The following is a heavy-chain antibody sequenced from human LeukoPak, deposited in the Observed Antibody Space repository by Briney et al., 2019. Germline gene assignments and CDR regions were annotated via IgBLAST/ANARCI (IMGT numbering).Heavy chain of an antibody. Sequence: SETLSLTCAVYGGSFSGYYWSWIRQPPGKGLEWIGEINHSGSTNYNPSLKSRVTISVDTSKNQFSLKLSPVTAADTAVYYCARGHVLRFLEWFRATYYYYYYMDVWGKGTTVTISS. CDR1: GGSFSGYY. CDR2: INHSGST. CDR3: ARGHVLRFLEWFRATYYYYYYMDV. V-gene: IGHV4-34*01. D-gene: IGHD3-3*01. J-gene: IGHJ6*03.